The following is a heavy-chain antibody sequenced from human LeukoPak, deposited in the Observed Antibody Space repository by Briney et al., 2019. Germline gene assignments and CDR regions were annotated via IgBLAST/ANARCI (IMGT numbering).Heavy chain of an antibody. CDR2: ISAYNGNT. V-gene: IGHV1-18*01. CDR1: GYIFTNYG. J-gene: IGHJ5*02. CDR3: AREGSGWSGSWFDP. D-gene: IGHD6-13*01. Sequence: ASVTVSFKASGYIFTNYGISWVRQAPGQGLEWMGWISAYNGNTNYAQKLQGRVTMTTDTSTSTAYMELRSLRSDDTAVYYCAREGSGWSGSWFDPWGQGTLVTVSS.